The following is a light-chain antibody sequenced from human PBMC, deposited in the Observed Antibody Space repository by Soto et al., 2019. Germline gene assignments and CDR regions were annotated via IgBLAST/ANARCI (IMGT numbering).Light chain of an antibody. CDR1: QGISTY. CDR2: AAS. CDR3: PKYDDVPST. V-gene: IGKV1-27*01. Sequence: DIQMTQSPSSLSASVGDRVTITCRASQGISTYLAWYQQKPGKVPRVLIYAASTLQSGVPSRFSCSGSGTDFTLTISSLQPEDVATYYCPKYDDVPSTFGQGTKLEIK. J-gene: IGKJ2*01.